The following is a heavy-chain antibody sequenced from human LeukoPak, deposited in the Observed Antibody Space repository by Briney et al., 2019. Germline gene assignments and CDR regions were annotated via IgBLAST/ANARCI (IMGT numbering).Heavy chain of an antibody. J-gene: IGHJ6*02. V-gene: IGHV4-34*01. CDR2: VNYRGSP. CDR1: GGSFSGYL. CDR3: SRSGLTGMREYERADYYYYGMDL. Sequence: SETLSLTCDVPGGSFSGYLWSWIRQSPGKGLEWIGEVNYRGSPHYNPSLESRVTISVDTSKNQLSLKLTSVAAADTALYYCSRSGLTGMREYERADYYYYGMDLWGQGTAVTV. D-gene: IGHD2-2*01.